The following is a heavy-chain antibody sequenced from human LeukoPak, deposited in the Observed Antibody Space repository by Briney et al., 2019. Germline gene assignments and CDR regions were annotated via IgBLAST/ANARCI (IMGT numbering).Heavy chain of an antibody. CDR2: ISSSGRTV. D-gene: IGHD6-19*01. CDR1: GFSSFSSYE. CDR3: ARDRDNVAGTRGYFDY. V-gene: IGHV3-48*03. Sequence: GGSLRLSCAASGFSSFSSYEMNWVRQAPGQGLEWVSYISSSGRTVYYADSVKGRFTMSRDNAKNSLYLQMNSLRAEDTAVYYCARDRDNVAGTRGYFDYWGQGTLVTVSS. J-gene: IGHJ4*02.